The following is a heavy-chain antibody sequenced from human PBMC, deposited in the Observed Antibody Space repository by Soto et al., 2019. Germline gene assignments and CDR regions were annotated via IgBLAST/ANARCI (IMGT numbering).Heavy chain of an antibody. V-gene: IGHV4-4*02. CDR3: ARGGDWKFDY. CDR2: IHPSGRT. Sequence: VQLQESGPGPVKPSGTLSLTCTVSGGSININKWWTWVRQPPGKGLEWVGEIHPSGRTNYSPALKSRLSLSVDKSNNQLSLKLTSLTAADTAVYYCARGGDWKFDYWGQGTQVTVSA. D-gene: IGHD1-1*01. CDR1: GGSININKW. J-gene: IGHJ4*02.